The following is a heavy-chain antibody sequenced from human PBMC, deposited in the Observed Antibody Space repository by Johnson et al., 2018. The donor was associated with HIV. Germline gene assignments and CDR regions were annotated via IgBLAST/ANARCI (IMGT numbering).Heavy chain of an antibody. J-gene: IGHJ3*02. CDR1: GFTFSSYA. CDR2: IKSKTDGGTT. Sequence: VQLVESGGGVVQPGRSLRLSCAASGFTFSSYAMHWVRQAPGKGLEWVGRIKSKTDGGTTDYAAPVKGRFTISRDDSKNTLYLQMNSLKTEDTAVSYCTTAELGWTGLGAFDIWGQGTMVTVSS. V-gene: IGHV3-15*01. CDR3: TTAELGWTGLGAFDI. D-gene: IGHD3/OR15-3a*01.